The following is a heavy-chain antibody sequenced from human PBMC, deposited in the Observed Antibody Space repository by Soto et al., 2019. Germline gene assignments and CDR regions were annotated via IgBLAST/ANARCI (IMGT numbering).Heavy chain of an antibody. CDR3: AAWFGELWGGWDY. D-gene: IGHD3-10*01. CDR1: GGTFSSYT. V-gene: IGHV1-69*02. Sequence: QVQLVQSGAEVKKPGSSVKVSCKASGGTFSSYTISWVRQAPGQGLEWMGRIIPILGIANYAQKFQGRVTITAAKSTSTAYMELSSLRSEDTAVYYCAAWFGELWGGWDYWGQGTLVTVSS. J-gene: IGHJ4*02. CDR2: IIPILGIA.